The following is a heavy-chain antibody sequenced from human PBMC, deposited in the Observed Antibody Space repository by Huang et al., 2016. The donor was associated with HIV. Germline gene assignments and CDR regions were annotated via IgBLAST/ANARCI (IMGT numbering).Heavy chain of an antibody. CDR2: IIHIFGTT. CDR1: GGSLSNHV. V-gene: IGHV1-69*01. D-gene: IGHD2-2*01. Sequence: QVQLVQSGAEVKKPGSSVKVSCKASGGSLSNHVFSWVRQGPGQGLEWMGVIIHIFGTTNYAQEFKGRVTITADESTGTAYLELSSLRSEDTAVYFCARESNIVVVPHTIKFFDYWGQGTLVTVSS. J-gene: IGHJ4*02. CDR3: ARESNIVVVPHTIKFFDY.